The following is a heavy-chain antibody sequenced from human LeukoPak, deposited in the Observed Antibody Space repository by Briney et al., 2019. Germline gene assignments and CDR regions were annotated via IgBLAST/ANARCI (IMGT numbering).Heavy chain of an antibody. V-gene: IGHV3-30*03. J-gene: IGHJ4*02. D-gene: IGHD3-10*01. CDR1: GFTFSNG. CDR2: ISVDGSNE. Sequence: GRSLRLSCAASGFTFSNGMHWVRQAPGKGLEWVAVISVDGSNEYYADSVKGRFTISRDNSKNTLYLQMNSLRPEDTAVYYCARDYGSGSYSFDYWGQGTLVTVSS. CDR3: ARDYGSGSYSFDY.